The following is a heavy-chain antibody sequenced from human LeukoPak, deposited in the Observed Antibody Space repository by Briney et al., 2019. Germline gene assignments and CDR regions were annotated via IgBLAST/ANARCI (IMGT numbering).Heavy chain of an antibody. J-gene: IGHJ4*02. Sequence: GESLKISCKGSGYSFTSYWLGWVREMPGKGLEGMAIIYPGDSDTRYSPSFQGQVTISADKRISTAYLQWSSLKASDTAMYYCASGNWNYYFDCWGQGTLVTVSS. CDR2: IYPGDSDT. CDR3: ASGNWNYYFDC. D-gene: IGHD1-7*01. CDR1: GYSFTSYW. V-gene: IGHV5-51*04.